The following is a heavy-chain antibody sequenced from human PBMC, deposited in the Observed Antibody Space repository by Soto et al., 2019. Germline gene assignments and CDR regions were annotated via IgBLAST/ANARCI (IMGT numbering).Heavy chain of an antibody. V-gene: IGHV2-70*01. CDR2: IDWDDDK. CDR3: ARARKGVAAYYYGMDV. D-gene: IGHD3-3*01. CDR1: GFSLSTSGMC. Sequence: SGPTLVNPTQTLTLTCTFSGFSLSTSGMCVSWIRQPPGKALEWLALIDWDDDKYHSTSLKTRLTISKDTSKNQVVLTMTNMDPVDTATYYCARARKGVAAYYYGMDVWGQGTTVTVSS. J-gene: IGHJ6*02.